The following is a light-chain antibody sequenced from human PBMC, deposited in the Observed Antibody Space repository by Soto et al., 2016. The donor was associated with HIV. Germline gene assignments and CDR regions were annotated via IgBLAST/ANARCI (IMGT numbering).Light chain of an antibody. CDR3: QQSDTPPYT. J-gene: IGKJ2*01. Sequence: DIQLTQSPMSLSPFIRETVTITCRASQNIGTHLHWYQQKLGEAPKLLIYGASTLQSGVPSRFTGSGSGTSFTLRIRSAQPEDSATYFCQQSDTPPYTFGQGTKVQIK. CDR1: QNIGTH. V-gene: IGKV1-39*01. CDR2: GAS.